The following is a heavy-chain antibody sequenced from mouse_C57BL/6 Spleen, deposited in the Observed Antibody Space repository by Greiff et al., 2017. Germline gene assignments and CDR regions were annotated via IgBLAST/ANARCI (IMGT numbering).Heavy chain of an antibody. J-gene: IGHJ4*01. Sequence: EVKLMESEGGLVQPGSSMKLSCTASGFTFSDYYMAWVRQVPEKGLEWVANINYDGSSTYYLDSLKSRFIISRDNAKNILYLQLSSLKSEDTATYYCARDHPHYAMDYWGQGTSVTVSS. CDR1: GFTFSDYY. V-gene: IGHV5-16*01. CDR3: ARDHPHYAMDY. CDR2: INYDGSST.